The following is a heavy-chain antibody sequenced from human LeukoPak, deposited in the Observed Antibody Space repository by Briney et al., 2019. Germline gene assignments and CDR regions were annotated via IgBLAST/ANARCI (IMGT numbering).Heavy chain of an antibody. J-gene: IGHJ4*02. CDR3: ASLSYYDLSGYFY. CDR2: INPNSGGT. D-gene: IGHD3-22*01. CDR1: GYPFIGNY. V-gene: IGHV1-2*02. Sequence: ASVKVSCKASGYPFIGNYIHWVRQAPGQGLEWMGWINPNSGGTQYSQKFQGRVTLTRDTSITTGYMELGGLTSDDTAVYYCASLSYYDLSGYFYWGQGTLVTVSS.